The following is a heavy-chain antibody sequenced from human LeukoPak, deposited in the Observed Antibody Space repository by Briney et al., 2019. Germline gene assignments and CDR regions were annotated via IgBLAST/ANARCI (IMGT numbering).Heavy chain of an antibody. CDR1: GYTFTGYY. CDR3: ARSIAVAGPYYYYYYGMDV. D-gene: IGHD6-19*01. V-gene: IGHV1-2*02. Sequence: ASVKVSCKASGYTFTGYYMHWVRQAPGQGLEWRGWINPNSGGTNYAQKFQGRVTMTRDTSISTAYMELSRLRSDDTAVYYCARSIAVAGPYYYYYYGMDVWGQGTTVTVSS. J-gene: IGHJ6*02. CDR2: INPNSGGT.